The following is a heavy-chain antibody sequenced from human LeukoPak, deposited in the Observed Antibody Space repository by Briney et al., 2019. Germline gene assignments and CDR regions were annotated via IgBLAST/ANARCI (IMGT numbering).Heavy chain of an antibody. Sequence: QSGGSLRLSCAASGFTFSSYGMSWVRQAPGKGLEWVSAISGSGGSTYYADSVKGRFTISRDNSKNTLYLQMNSLRAEDTAVYYCARDYGPNWFDPWGQGTLVTVSS. V-gene: IGHV3-23*01. CDR3: ARDYGPNWFDP. CDR2: ISGSGGST. CDR1: GFTFSSYG. J-gene: IGHJ5*02. D-gene: IGHD3-16*01.